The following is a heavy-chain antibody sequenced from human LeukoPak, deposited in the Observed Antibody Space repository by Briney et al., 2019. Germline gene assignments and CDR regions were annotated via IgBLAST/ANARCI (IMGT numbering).Heavy chain of an antibody. D-gene: IGHD3-9*01. V-gene: IGHV3-23*01. CDR3: AKPKFDILTTGYFDY. CDR1: GFTFNSYA. CDR2: ISGSGGST. Sequence: GGSLRLSCAASGFTFNSYAMSWVRQAPGKGLEWVSAISGSGGSTYYADSVKGRFTISRDNSKNTLYLQMNSLRAEDTAVYYCAKPKFDILTTGYFDYWGQGTLVTVSS. J-gene: IGHJ4*02.